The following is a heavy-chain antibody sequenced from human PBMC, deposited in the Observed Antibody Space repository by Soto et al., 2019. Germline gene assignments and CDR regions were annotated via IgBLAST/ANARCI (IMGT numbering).Heavy chain of an antibody. CDR1: GYTFTGYY. V-gene: IGHV1-2*02. D-gene: IGHD4-17*01. J-gene: IGHJ5*02. CDR3: AREVMTTDHNWFDP. Sequence: QVQLVQSGAEVKKPGASVKVSCKASGYTFTGYYMHWVRQAPGQGLEWMGWINPNSGGTNYAQKLQGRVTMTRDTSISTAYLELSRLRSDDTAVYYCAREVMTTDHNWFDPWGQGTLVTVSS. CDR2: INPNSGGT.